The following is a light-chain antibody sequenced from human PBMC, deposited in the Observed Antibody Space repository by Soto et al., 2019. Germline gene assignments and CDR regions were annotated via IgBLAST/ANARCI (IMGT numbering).Light chain of an antibody. V-gene: IGKV3-11*01. J-gene: IGKJ5*01. CDR1: QSVSSY. CDR3: QQRSNKIT. Sequence: EVVLTQSPATLSLSPGERATLSCRARQSVSSYLAWYQQKPVQAPRLLIYDASNRATGIPARFSGSGSGTDFTLTISSLGPEDFAVYYCQQRSNKITFGQGTRLEIK. CDR2: DAS.